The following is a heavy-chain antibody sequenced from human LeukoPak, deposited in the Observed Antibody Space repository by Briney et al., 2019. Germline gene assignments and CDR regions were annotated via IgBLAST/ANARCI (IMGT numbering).Heavy chain of an antibody. D-gene: IGHD3-22*01. CDR1: GFTFGDYA. V-gene: IGHV3-49*04. Sequence: GGSLRLSCTASGFTFGDYAMSWVRQAPGKGLEWVGFIRSKAYGGTTEYAASVKGRFTISRDDSKSIAYPQMNSLKTEDTAVYYCTRAVVTTMIVVVTPLYYFDYWGQGTLVTVSS. CDR2: IRSKAYGGTT. CDR3: TRAVVTTMIVVVTPLYYFDY. J-gene: IGHJ4*02.